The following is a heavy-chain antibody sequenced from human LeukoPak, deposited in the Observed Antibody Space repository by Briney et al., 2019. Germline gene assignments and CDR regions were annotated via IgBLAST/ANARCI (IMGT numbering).Heavy chain of an antibody. J-gene: IGHJ4*02. D-gene: IGHD3-10*01. Sequence: GGSLRLSCAASGFTFSNFGMHWVRQAPGKGLEWVAFIRYDGSNKYYADSVKGRFTISRDNSKNTLYLQMNSLRAEDTAVYYCARHRALGELYRYWGQGTLVTVSS. CDR1: GFTFSNFG. CDR3: ARHRALGELYRY. CDR2: IRYDGSNK. V-gene: IGHV3-30*02.